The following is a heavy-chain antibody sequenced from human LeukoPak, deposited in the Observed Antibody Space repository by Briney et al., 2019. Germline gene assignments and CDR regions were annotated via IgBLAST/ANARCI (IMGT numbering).Heavy chain of an antibody. D-gene: IGHD2-8*01. CDR3: AKEGGYCTNGVCYLDYYYMDV. Sequence: PGGSLRLSCAASGFNFSSYAMSWVRQAPGKGLEWVSAITGSGGSTYYADSVKGRFTISRDNSKNTLYLQMNSLRAEDTAVYYCAKEGGYCTNGVCYLDYYYMDVWGKGTTVTVSS. J-gene: IGHJ6*03. V-gene: IGHV3-23*01. CDR2: ITGSGGST. CDR1: GFNFSSYA.